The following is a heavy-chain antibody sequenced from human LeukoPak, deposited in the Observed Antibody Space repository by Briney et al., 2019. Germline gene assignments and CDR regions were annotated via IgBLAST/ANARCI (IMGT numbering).Heavy chain of an antibody. J-gene: IGHJ5*02. Sequence: GGSLRLSCVASGFTFSSNWMSWVRQAPGKGLEWVGNIKEDGSVKYYVDSAKGRFTISRDNAKNSLYLQMNSLRAEDTAVYYCASQSFGRFDPWGQGTRVTVSS. V-gene: IGHV3-7*02. CDR1: GFTFSSNW. D-gene: IGHD3-16*01. CDR3: ASQSFGRFDP. CDR2: IKEDGSVK.